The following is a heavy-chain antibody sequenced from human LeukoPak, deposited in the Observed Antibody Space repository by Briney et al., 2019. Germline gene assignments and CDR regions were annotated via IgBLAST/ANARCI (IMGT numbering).Heavy chain of an antibody. J-gene: IGHJ6*02. CDR1: GGTFSSYA. CDR2: IIPIFGTA. V-gene: IGHV1-69*13. CDR3: ASKLAARPKVYYYGMDV. D-gene: IGHD6-6*01. Sequence: ASVKVSRKASGGTFSSYAISWVRQAPGQGLEWMGGIIPIFGTANYAQKFQGRVTITADESTSTAYMELSSLRSEDTAVYYCASKLAARPKVYYYGMDVWGQGTTVTVSS.